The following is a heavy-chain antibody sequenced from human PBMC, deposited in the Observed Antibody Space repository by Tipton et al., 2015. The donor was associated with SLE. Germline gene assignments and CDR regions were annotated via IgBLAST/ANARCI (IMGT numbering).Heavy chain of an antibody. J-gene: IGHJ6*03. CDR3: VSYQCRFLLSLSYYFMNV. V-gene: IGHV4-61*02. CDR1: GGSISSSSYY. Sequence: TLSLTCTVSGGSISSSSYYWGWIRQPPGKGLEWIGRIYTSGVTNYNPSLKSRVTMSEDTSKNQFSLRLSSVTAADTAVYCCVSYQCRFLLSLSYYFMNVWGKGTSVIVSS. CDR2: IYTSGVT. D-gene: IGHD2-2*01.